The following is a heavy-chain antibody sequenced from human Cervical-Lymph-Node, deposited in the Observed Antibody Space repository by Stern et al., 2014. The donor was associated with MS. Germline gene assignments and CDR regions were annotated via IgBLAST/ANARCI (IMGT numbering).Heavy chain of an antibody. V-gene: IGHV3-30*03. D-gene: IGHD4-11*01. CDR1: RFLFNSYG. J-gene: IGHJ3*02. CDR3: ASSTLTDAFDI. Sequence: QVQLVQSGGGAVQPGKSLRLSCAASRFLFNSYGMHWVRQSPGKGLEWVSLISSDGSQEYYADSVKGRFTISRDNSKNTLSLQMNSLTLEDTAVYYCASSTLTDAFDIWGQGTLVSVSS. CDR2: ISSDGSQE.